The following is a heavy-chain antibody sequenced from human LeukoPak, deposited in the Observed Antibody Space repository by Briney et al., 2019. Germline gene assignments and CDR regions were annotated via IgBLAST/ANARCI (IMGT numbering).Heavy chain of an antibody. CDR2: IYPGDSDT. Sequence: GESLKISFKGSGYSFTSYWIGWVRQMPGKGLEWMGIIYPGDSDTRYSPSFQGQVTISADKSISTAYLQWSSLKASDIAMYYCARIEYITAGMYYSDYWGQGTLVTVSS. J-gene: IGHJ4*02. V-gene: IGHV5-51*01. D-gene: IGHD3-3*01. CDR3: ARIEYITAGMYYSDY. CDR1: GYSFTSYW.